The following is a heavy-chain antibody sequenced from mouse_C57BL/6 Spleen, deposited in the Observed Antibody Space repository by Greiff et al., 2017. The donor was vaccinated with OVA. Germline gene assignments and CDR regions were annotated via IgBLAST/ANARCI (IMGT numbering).Heavy chain of an antibody. D-gene: IGHD2-2*01. J-gene: IGHJ1*03. CDR2: INPSTGGT. Sequence: VQLQQSGPELVKPGASVKISCKASGYSFTGYYINWVKQSPEKSLEWIGEINPSTGGTTYNQKFKAKATLTVDKSSSTAYMQLKSLTSEDSAVYYCARSGDGYAWWYFDVWGTGTTVTVSS. CDR1: GYSFTGYY. V-gene: IGHV1-42*01. CDR3: ARSGDGYAWWYFDV.